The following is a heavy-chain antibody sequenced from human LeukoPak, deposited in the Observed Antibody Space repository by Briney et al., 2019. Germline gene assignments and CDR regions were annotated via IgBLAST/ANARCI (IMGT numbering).Heavy chain of an antibody. D-gene: IGHD4-17*01. V-gene: IGHV3-23*01. Sequence: GGSLRLSCAASGFTFNNYAMSWVRQAPGKGLEWVSAISGSGGTTYYADSVKGRFTISRDHSKNTLDLQINSLRAEDTAVYYCAKGVYRDSLGVVDYWGQGTLVTVSS. CDR2: ISGSGGTT. CDR3: AKGVYRDSLGVVDY. J-gene: IGHJ4*02. CDR1: GFTFNNYA.